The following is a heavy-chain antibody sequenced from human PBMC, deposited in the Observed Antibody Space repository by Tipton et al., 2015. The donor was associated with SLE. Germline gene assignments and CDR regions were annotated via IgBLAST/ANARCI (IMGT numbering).Heavy chain of an antibody. CDR2: IYTSGST. CDR3: ARDLAIFGVVPFNYMDI. Sequence: TLSLTCTVSGGSISSASYYWSWIRQPAGKGLEWIGRIYTSGSTNSNPSLKSRVTISVDTSKNQFSLKLNSVTAADTAVYYCARDLAIFGVVPFNYMDIWGKGTTVTVSS. V-gene: IGHV4-61*02. J-gene: IGHJ6*03. CDR1: GGSISSASYY. D-gene: IGHD3-3*01.